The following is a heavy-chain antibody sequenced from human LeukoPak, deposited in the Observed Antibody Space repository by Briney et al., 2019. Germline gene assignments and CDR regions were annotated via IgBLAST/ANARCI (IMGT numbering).Heavy chain of an antibody. D-gene: IGHD6-19*01. V-gene: IGHV3-7*01. CDR2: IEKDGSEI. CDR1: GFTFSNYW. CDR3: AAGAGWLIDW. J-gene: IGHJ4*02. Sequence: PGASLRLSCAASGFTFSNYWMNWVRQAPGKGMEWVAIIEKDGSEILYVDSVKGRFTISRDNAKNSLYLQMNSLRAEDTAVYYCAAGAGWLIDWWGQGTLVTVSS.